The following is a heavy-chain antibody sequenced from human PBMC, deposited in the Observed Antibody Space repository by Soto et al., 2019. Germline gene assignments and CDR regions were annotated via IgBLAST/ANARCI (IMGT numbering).Heavy chain of an antibody. CDR2: INHSGST. D-gene: IGHD6-13*01. CDR3: ARGRPLIIAAAFRGYFDY. CDR1: GGSFSGYY. J-gene: IGHJ4*02. V-gene: IGHV4-34*01. Sequence: SETLSLTCAVYGGSFSGYYWSWIRQPPGKGLEWIGEINHSGSTNYNPSLKSRVTISVDTSKNQFSLKLSSVTAADTAVYYCARGRPLIIAAAFRGYFDYWGQGTLVTVSS.